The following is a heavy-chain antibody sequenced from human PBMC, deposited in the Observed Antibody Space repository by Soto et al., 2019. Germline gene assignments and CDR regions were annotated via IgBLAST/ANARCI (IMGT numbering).Heavy chain of an antibody. CDR1: GGTFSSHS. V-gene: IGHV1-69*01. Sequence: VQLMQSGAEVKKPGSSVKVSCNASGGTFSSHSINWVRQAPGQGLEWMGGVISLFGTANYAHNFKGRVTITADQSTSTVYMELSRLRYDETAVYYCAREVGYGDFSAALLDWGQGSLVNVSS. CDR2: VISLFGTA. CDR3: AREVGYGDFSAALLD. J-gene: IGHJ4*02. D-gene: IGHD4-17*01.